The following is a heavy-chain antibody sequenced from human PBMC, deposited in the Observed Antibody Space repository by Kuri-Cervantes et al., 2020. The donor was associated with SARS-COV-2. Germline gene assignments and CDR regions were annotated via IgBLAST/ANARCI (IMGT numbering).Heavy chain of an antibody. CDR1: GFTVSSNY. D-gene: IGHD1-1*01. Sequence: GESLKISCAASGFTVSSNYMSWVRQAPGKGLEWVSVIYSGGSTYYADSVKGRLTISRDNSKNTLYLQMNSLRAEDTAVYYCARDLGTIQGRDYWGQETLVTVSS. V-gene: IGHV3-66*02. CDR3: ARDLGTIQGRDY. CDR2: IYSGGST. J-gene: IGHJ4*02.